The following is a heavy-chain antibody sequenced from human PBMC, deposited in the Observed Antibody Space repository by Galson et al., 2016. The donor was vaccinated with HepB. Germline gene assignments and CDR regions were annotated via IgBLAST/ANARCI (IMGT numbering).Heavy chain of an antibody. CDR1: GYTFISYG. Sequence: SVKVSCKASGYTFISYGITWVRQAPGQGLEWLGWISSFNAHTNYAQKVQDRITLTRDTFTGTSYMELRSLRSDDTAVYFCARVDNPRVVVTATTLYYFDYWGQGTLVTVSS. J-gene: IGHJ4*02. V-gene: IGHV1-18*01. D-gene: IGHD2-21*02. CDR2: ISSFNAHT. CDR3: ARVDNPRVVVTATTLYYFDY.